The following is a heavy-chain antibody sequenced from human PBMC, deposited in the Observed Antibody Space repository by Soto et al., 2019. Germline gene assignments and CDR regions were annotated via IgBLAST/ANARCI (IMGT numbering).Heavy chain of an antibody. V-gene: IGHV4-38-2*02. CDR1: GYSISRGYY. CDR3: ARDRPYSSSWYSKDYFDY. CDR2: IYHSGST. Sequence: SETLSLTCAVSGYSISRGYYWGWIRQPPGKGLEWIGSIYHSGSTYYNPYLKSRVTISVDTSKNQFSLKLSSVTAADTAVYYCARDRPYSSSWYSKDYFDYWGQGTLVTVSS. D-gene: IGHD6-13*01. J-gene: IGHJ4*02.